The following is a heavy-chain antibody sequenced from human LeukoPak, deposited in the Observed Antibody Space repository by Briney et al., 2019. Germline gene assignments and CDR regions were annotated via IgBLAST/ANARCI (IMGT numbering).Heavy chain of an antibody. CDR1: GFTFSSYA. J-gene: IGHJ4*02. CDR3: AKSITMIVVVSCFDY. D-gene: IGHD3-22*01. V-gene: IGHV3-23*01. CDR2: ISGSGGST. Sequence: PGGSLRLSCADSGFTFSSYAMSWVRQAPGKGLEWVSAISGSGGSTYYADSVKGRFTISRDNSKNTLYLQMNSLRAEDTAVYYCAKSITMIVVVSCFDYWGQGTLVTVSS.